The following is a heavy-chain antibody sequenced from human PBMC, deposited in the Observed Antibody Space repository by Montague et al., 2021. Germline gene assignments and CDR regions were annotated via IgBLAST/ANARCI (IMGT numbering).Heavy chain of an antibody. CDR3: AAYYYGGGGRGS. V-gene: IGHV4-61*01. CDR1: GATNRCAIYH. CDR2: ICNGGSA. J-gene: IGHJ5*02. Sequence: SETLSLTCSVSGATNRCAIYHLGWIRKSTAKGLECIGYICNGGSAAYKTSLGSRATMSLDTSSNQFSLNLRSAAAADTAVYYCAAYYYGGGGRGSWGQGTL. D-gene: IGHD3-22*01.